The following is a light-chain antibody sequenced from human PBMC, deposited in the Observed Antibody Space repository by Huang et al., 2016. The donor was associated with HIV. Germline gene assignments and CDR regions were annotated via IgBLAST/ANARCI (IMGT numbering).Light chain of an antibody. V-gene: IGKV1-39*01. CDR3: QQSSISPWT. J-gene: IGKJ1*01. CDR2: AAS. CDR1: QTISNY. Sequence: DIQMTQSPSSLSASVGDRVTITCRASQTISNYLNWYQQKPGKAPKLRSYAASDLQSGVPSRFSGRGSGTDFTLTISSLQPEDSATYYCQQSSISPWTFGQGTRVEIK.